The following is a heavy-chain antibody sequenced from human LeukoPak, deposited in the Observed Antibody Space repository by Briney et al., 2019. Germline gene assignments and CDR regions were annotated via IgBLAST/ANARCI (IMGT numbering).Heavy chain of an antibody. CDR3: ARDSTVVTRSGFDY. CDR2: IYTSGST. CDR1: GGSISSYY. D-gene: IGHD4-23*01. V-gene: IGHV4-4*07. J-gene: IGHJ4*02. Sequence: SETLSLTCTVSGGSISSYYWSWIRQPAGKGLEWIGRIYTSGSTTYNPSLKSRVTMSVDTSKNQFSLKLSSVTAADTAVYYCARDSTVVTRSGFDYWGQGTLVTVSS.